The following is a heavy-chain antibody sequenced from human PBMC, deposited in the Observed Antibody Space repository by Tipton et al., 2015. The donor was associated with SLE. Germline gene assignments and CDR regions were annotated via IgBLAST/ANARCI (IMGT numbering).Heavy chain of an antibody. CDR1: GFTLSPYG. D-gene: IGHD3-3*01. J-gene: IGHJ5*02. Sequence: SLRLSCAASGFTLSPYGMHWVRQAPGKGLEWVAVIWFDGTNEYYADSVKGRSTISRDNSKDTLYLQMNSLRADDTAVYYCARGGITIFGVVVTWGQGTLVTVSS. CDR3: ARGGITIFGVVVT. CDR2: IWFDGTNE. V-gene: IGHV3-33*01.